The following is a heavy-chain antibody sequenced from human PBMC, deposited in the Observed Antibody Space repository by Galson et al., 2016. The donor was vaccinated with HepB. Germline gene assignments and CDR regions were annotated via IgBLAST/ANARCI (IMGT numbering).Heavy chain of an antibody. D-gene: IGHD6-19*01. CDR1: GFSLSTSGVG. V-gene: IGHV2-5*02. CDR3: AHSGSGWYSGY. Sequence: PALVTPPQTLTLTCTFSGFSLSTSGVGVGWIRQPPGKALEWLALIYWDDDKRYSPSLKSRLTITKDTSKNQVVLTITNMDPVDTATYYWAHSGSGWYSGYGGQGTRVTVSS. J-gene: IGHJ4*02. CDR2: IYWDDDK.